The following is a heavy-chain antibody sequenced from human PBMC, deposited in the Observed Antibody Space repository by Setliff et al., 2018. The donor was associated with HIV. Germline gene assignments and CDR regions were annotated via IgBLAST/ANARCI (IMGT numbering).Heavy chain of an antibody. J-gene: IGHJ6*03. CDR3: ARQDYYDSSGFYYYYMDV. Sequence: ASVKVSCKASGYTFTSYGISWVRQATGQGLEWMGWMNPNSGNTGYAQKFQGRVTMTRDTSISTAYMELSRLRSDDTAVYYCARQDYYDSSGFYYYYMDVWGKGTTVTVSS. D-gene: IGHD3-22*01. CDR1: GYTFTSYG. CDR2: MNPNSGNT. V-gene: IGHV1-8*02.